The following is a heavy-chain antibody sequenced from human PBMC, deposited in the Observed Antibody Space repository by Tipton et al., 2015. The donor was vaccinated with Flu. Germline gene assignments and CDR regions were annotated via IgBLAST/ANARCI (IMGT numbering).Heavy chain of an antibody. CDR2: IYYSGST. CDR1: GGSISSSSYY. Sequence: TLSLTCTVSGGSISSSSYYWGWIRQPPGKGLEWIGTIYYSGSTYYNPSLKSRVTMSVDTSKNQFSLKLISVTAADTATYYCASRFLGHGGFDSWGQGTLVTVST. V-gene: IGHV4-39*07. J-gene: IGHJ4*02. D-gene: IGHD3-3*01. CDR3: ASRFLGHGGFDS.